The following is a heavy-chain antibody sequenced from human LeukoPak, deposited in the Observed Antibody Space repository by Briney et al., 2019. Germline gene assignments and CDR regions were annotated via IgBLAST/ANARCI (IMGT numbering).Heavy chain of an antibody. D-gene: IGHD3-3*01. CDR1: GGSISNSSYY. Sequence: TSETLSLTCTVSGGSISNSSYYWGWIRQPPGKGLEWIGSTFYSGSTYYNPSLKSRVTISVDTSKNQFSLKLSSVTAADTAVYYCARRTDFWSGLINYWGQGTLVTVSS. CDR3: ARRTDFWSGLINY. V-gene: IGHV4-39*01. CDR2: TFYSGST. J-gene: IGHJ4*02.